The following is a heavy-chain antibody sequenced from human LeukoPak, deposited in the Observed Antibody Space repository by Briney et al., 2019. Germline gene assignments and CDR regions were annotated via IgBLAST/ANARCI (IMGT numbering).Heavy chain of an antibody. D-gene: IGHD3-22*01. Sequence: ASVKVSCKASGYTFTGYYMHWARQAPGQGLEWMGWINPNSGGTNYAQKFQGRVTMTRDTSISTAYMELSRLRSDDTAVYYCAREKGRVATMIVVVITSLDYWGQGTLVTVSS. CDR3: AREKGRVATMIVVVITSLDY. J-gene: IGHJ4*02. CDR2: INPNSGGT. V-gene: IGHV1-2*02. CDR1: GYTFTGYY.